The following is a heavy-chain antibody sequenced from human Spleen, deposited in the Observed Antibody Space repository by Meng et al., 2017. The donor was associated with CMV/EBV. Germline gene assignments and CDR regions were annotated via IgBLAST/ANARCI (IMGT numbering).Heavy chain of an antibody. J-gene: IGHJ5*02. CDR1: GGSIRSYY. D-gene: IGHD6-19*01. Sequence: SETLSLTCIVSGGSIRSYYWSWIRQPPGKGLEWIGYIDYSGSTKYNPSLKSRVTISRDTSKNQFTLNLRSMTAADTAIYYCARDYIPVAGTVWFDPWGQGTLVTVSS. CDR2: IDYSGST. V-gene: IGHV4-59*01. CDR3: ARDYIPVAGTVWFDP.